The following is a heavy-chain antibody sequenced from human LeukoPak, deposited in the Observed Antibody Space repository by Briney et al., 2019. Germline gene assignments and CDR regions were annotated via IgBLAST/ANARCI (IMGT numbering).Heavy chain of an antibody. D-gene: IGHD6-19*01. CDR1: GFTFSAYD. CDR3: ARGYSGTFDS. Sequence: GGSLRLSCEASGFTFSAYDMNWVRQFPGKGLEWVSTIDTASGTYYPGSVKGRFTVSRENAKNSLSLQMNNLRAGDTAVYYCARGYSGTFDSWGQGILVTVSS. J-gene: IGHJ4*02. V-gene: IGHV3-13*01. CDR2: IDTASGT.